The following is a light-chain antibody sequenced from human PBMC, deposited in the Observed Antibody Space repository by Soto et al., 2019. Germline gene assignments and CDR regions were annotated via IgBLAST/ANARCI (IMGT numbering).Light chain of an antibody. CDR1: ASNLGGNP. J-gene: IGLJ2*01. CDR2: TNH. CDR3: AAWDDSLNAVV. V-gene: IGLV1-44*01. Sequence: QSVLTQPPSVSGTPGQKVSISCSGSASNLGGNPVNWYQHLPGAAPKLLIYTNHQRPSGVPDRFSGSKSGTSASLAISGLRSEHEADFYCAAWDDSLNAVVFGGGTKLAVL.